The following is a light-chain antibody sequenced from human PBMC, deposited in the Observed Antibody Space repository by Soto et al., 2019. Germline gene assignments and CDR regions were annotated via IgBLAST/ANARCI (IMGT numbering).Light chain of an antibody. V-gene: IGLV2-23*02. CDR1: SSDVGSYNL. J-gene: IGLJ2*01. Sequence: QSALTQPASVSGSPGQSITISCTGTSSDVGSYNLVSWYQQHPGKAPKLMIYEVSKRPSGVSNRFSGSKSGNTASLTISGLQAEDEADYYCCSYAGSSTFEWVVFGGGTQLTVL. CDR3: CSYAGSSTFEWVV. CDR2: EVS.